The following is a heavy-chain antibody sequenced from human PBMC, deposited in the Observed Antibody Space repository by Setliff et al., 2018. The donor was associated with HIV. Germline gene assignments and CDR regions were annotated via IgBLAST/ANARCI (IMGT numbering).Heavy chain of an antibody. V-gene: IGHV4-59*11. CDR1: GGSISTHY. CDR2: IYYSGST. D-gene: IGHD6-13*01. J-gene: IGHJ3*02. CDR3: ARDRPSSSWYFNAFDI. Sequence: SETLSLTCTVSGGSISTHYWSWIRQPPGKRLEWIGYIYYSGSTNYNPSLKSRVTISVDTSKNQFSLKLTSVTAADTAVYYCARDRPSSSWYFNAFDIWGQGTMVTVSS.